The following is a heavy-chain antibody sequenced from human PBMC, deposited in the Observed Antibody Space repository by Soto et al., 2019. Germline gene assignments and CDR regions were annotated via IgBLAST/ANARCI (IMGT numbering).Heavy chain of an antibody. J-gene: IGHJ5*02. Sequence: LRLSCAASGFTFSNAWMSWVRQAPGKGLEWVGRIKSKSDGGTTVYAAPVKGRFTISRDDSKNTLYLQMNSLKTEDTAVYYCTTTLLVVGTENQFDPWGQGTLVTVSS. D-gene: IGHD6-19*01. CDR1: GFTFSNAW. CDR2: IKSKSDGGTT. CDR3: TTTLLVVGTENQFDP. V-gene: IGHV3-15*01.